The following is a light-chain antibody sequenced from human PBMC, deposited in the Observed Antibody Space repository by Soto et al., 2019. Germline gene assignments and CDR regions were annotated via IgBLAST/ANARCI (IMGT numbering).Light chain of an antibody. CDR1: SGSVSTSYY. CDR2: NTN. CDR3: MLHVGSGISV. J-gene: IGLJ2*01. Sequence: QTVVTQEPSFSVSPGGTVTLTCGLSSGSVSTSYYPSWYQQTPGQAPRTLIYNTNTRSSGVPDRFSGSILGNKAALTITGAQADDECDYYCMLHVGSGISVFGGGTQLTVL. V-gene: IGLV8-61*01.